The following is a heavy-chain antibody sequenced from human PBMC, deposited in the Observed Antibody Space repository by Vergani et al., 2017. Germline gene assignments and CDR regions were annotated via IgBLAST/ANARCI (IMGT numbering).Heavy chain of an antibody. Sequence: QVQLVQSGAEVKKPGASVKVSCKASGYTFTSYDINWVRQATGQGLEWMGWMNPNSGNTGYAQKFQGRVTMTRNTSISTAYMELSSLRSEDTAVYYCARGRPDDYGGNLGDYYYYYGMDVWGQGTTVTVSS. V-gene: IGHV1-8*01. D-gene: IGHD4-23*01. CDR2: MNPNSGNT. CDR3: ARGRPDDYGGNLGDYYYYYGMDV. CDR1: GYTFTSYD. J-gene: IGHJ6*02.